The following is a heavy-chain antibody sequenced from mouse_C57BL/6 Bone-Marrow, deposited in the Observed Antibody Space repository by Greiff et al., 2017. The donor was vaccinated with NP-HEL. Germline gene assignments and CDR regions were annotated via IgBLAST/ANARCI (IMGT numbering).Heavy chain of an antibody. CDR2: IRNKATGYTT. Sequence: KLVESGGGLVQPGGSLSLSCAASGFTFTDYYMSWVRQPPGKALEWLGFIRNKATGYTTEYSASVKGRFTISRDNSQSILYLQMNALRAEDSATYYCASPGSTYPGYAMDYWGQGTSVTVSS. CDR3: ASPGSTYPGYAMDY. D-gene: IGHD1-1*01. CDR1: GFTFTDYY. J-gene: IGHJ4*01. V-gene: IGHV7-3*01.